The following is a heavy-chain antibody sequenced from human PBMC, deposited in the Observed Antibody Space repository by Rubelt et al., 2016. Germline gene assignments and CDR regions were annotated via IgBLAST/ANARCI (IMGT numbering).Heavy chain of an antibody. V-gene: IGHV3-30*18. CDR1: GFTFTSYV. D-gene: IGHD3-22*01. CDR3: AKERGGSAYYYGVFDY. Sequence: QVQLVESGGGVVQPGRSLRLSCAASGFTFTSYVMHWVRQAPGKGLEWVAVISYDGDNKYYGDSVKGRFAISRDNSKNTLTLQMSSLRPDDTAVYYWAKERGGSAYYYGVFDYWGQGALVTVSS. CDR2: ISYDGDNK. J-gene: IGHJ4*02.